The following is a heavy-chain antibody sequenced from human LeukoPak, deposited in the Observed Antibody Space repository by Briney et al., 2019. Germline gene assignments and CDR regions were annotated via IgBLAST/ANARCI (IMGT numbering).Heavy chain of an antibody. Sequence: PGGSLRLSCAASGFTFSSYAMSWVRQAPGKGLEWVSAISGSGGSTYYAGSVKGRFTISKDNSKNTLYLQMNSLRVEDTAMYYCARPKHDYVELENWGQGTLVTVSS. V-gene: IGHV3-23*01. CDR3: ARPKHDYVELEN. D-gene: IGHD4-17*01. CDR1: GFTFSSYA. CDR2: ISGSGGST. J-gene: IGHJ4*02.